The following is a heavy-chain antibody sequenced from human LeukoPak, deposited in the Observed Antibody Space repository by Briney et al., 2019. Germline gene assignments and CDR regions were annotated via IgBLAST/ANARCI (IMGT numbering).Heavy chain of an antibody. CDR1: GDSISSDPYY. CDR3: ARDGIVYSWCGGCYVLDS. Sequence: SETLSLTCTVSGDSISSDPYYWSWVRPPAGEGLEWIGRIASSGSTDYNASFKSRVFMSVDTSKNQFSVKLTSVTAADAAVFFCARDGIVYSWCGGCYVLDSWGQGTPVTVSS. D-gene: IGHD2-21*02. CDR2: IASSGST. V-gene: IGHV4-61*02. J-gene: IGHJ4*02.